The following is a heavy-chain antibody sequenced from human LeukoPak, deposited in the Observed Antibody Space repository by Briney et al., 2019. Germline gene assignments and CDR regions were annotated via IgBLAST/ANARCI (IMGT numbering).Heavy chain of an antibody. CDR1: GGSFSGYY. CDR2: IYYSGST. V-gene: IGHV4-39*02. CDR3: AANSADYNTLGSSYKV. J-gene: IGHJ4*02. D-gene: IGHD3-10*01. Sequence: SETLSLTCAVYGGSFSGYYWGWIRQPPGKGLEWIGSIYYSGSTYYNPSLKSRVTISVDTSKNHFSLKLSSVTAADTAVYYCAANSADYNTLGSSYKVWGQGTLVTVSS.